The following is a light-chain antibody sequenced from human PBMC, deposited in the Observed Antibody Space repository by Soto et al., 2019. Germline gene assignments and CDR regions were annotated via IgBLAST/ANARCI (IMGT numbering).Light chain of an antibody. Sequence: DIQMTQSPSTLSASVGDRVTVTCRASQHISRWLAWYQQQPGKAPKFLIYKASGLEIGVPSRFSGSGSGTEFTLTISSLQPDDFATYYCQQYHNYSPLTFGGGTKVDIK. CDR2: KAS. CDR1: QHISRW. CDR3: QQYHNYSPLT. V-gene: IGKV1-5*03. J-gene: IGKJ4*01.